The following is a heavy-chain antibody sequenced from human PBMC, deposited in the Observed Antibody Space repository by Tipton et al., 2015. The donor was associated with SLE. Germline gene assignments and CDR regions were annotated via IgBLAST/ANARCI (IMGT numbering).Heavy chain of an antibody. J-gene: IGHJ3*02. CDR3: VSSGYPLGTFAS. D-gene: IGHD3-9*01. Sequence: TLSLTCTVSGDSINSHYWSWIRQPAGKGLQWIGRLYTTGSTYYNPSLKSRVTLAVDTAKNQFSLKLSVVTAADTAVYYCVSSGYPLGTFASWGQGTMVTVSS. CDR1: GDSINSHY. V-gene: IGHV4-4*07. CDR2: LYTTGST.